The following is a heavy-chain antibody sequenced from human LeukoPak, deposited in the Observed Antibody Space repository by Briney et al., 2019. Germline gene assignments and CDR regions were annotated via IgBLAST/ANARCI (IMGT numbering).Heavy chain of an antibody. CDR1: GGSISNYY. Sequence: SETLSLTCTVSGGSISNYYWSWIRQPPGKGLEWIAYIYETGHTGYNPSLKTRVTIPLDTSKNQFSLKPNSVTAADTAVYYCARHALRGGFDSWGQGTLVAVSS. J-gene: IGHJ4*02. D-gene: IGHD5-12*01. CDR3: ARHALRGGFDS. CDR2: IYETGHT. V-gene: IGHV4-59*08.